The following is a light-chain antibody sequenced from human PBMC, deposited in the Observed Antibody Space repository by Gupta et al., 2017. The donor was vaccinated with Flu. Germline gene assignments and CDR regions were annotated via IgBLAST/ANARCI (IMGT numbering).Light chain of an antibody. CDR2: EVS. CDR3: SSYTSSSTPWV. CDR1: SSDVGGYNY. Sequence: QSALTQPASVSGSPGQSITMSCTGTSSDVGGYNYVSWYQQQPGKAPKLMIYEVSNRPSGVSNRFSGSKSGNTASLTISGLQAEDEADYYCSSYTSSSTPWVFGVWTKLTV. V-gene: IGLV2-14*01. J-gene: IGLJ3*02.